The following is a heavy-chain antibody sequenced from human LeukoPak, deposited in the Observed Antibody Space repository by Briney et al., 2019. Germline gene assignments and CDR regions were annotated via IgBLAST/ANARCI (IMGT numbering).Heavy chain of an antibody. J-gene: IGHJ4*02. CDR2: INHSGCT. CDR1: GGSFSGYY. V-gene: IGHV4-34*01. D-gene: IGHD3-22*01. CDR3: ARGLQYSSAGDY. Sequence: SETLSLTCAVYGGSFSGYYWSWIRQPPGKGLEWIGEINHSGCTNNNPSLKSRVAISVDTSKNQFSLRLSSVTAADTAVYYCARGLQYSSAGDYWGQGTLVTVSS.